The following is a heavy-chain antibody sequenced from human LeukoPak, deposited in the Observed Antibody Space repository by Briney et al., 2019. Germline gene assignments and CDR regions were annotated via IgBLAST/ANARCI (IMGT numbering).Heavy chain of an antibody. Sequence: ASVKVSCKASGYTFTNYGVSWVRQAPGQGLEWMGWISAYNGNTNYAQKLQGRVTMTTDTSTSAAYMELRSLRSDDTAVYYCARWASGYYDSSGYYPLTNNWFDPWGQGTLVTVSS. D-gene: IGHD3-22*01. V-gene: IGHV1-18*01. J-gene: IGHJ5*02. CDR2: ISAYNGNT. CDR1: GYTFTNYG. CDR3: ARWASGYYDSSGYYPLTNNWFDP.